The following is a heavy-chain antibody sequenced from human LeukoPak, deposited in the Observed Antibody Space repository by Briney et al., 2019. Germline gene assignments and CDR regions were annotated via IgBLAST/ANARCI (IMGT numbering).Heavy chain of an antibody. CDR1: GFTFTSYA. D-gene: IGHD3-10*01. CDR3: AKDLRSGSNYGFFDY. CDR2: ISAGGGGT. Sequence: GGSLRLSCAASGFTFTSYAMGWVRQAPGKGLEWVSGISAGGGGTYYADSVKGRFTISRDYSKSTLYLQMNSLRAEDTAIYYCAKDLRSGSNYGFFDYWGQGTLVTVSS. V-gene: IGHV3-23*01. J-gene: IGHJ4*02.